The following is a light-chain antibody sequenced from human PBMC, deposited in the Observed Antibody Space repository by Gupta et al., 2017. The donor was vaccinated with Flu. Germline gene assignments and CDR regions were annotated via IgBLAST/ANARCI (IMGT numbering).Light chain of an antibody. V-gene: IGLV4-69*01. CDR3: QTWGTGIPKV. CDR2: LNGDGSQ. J-gene: IGLJ3*02. CDR1: SRHKSYA. Sequence: QVTLTQPPSASASLGASVKLTCTLSSRHKSYAIAWHQQQPGRGPRFLLRLNGDGSQTKGDGIPDRFSGSASGADRFLTIFSLQSEYEAVYYCQTWGTGIPKVFGGGTKLTVL.